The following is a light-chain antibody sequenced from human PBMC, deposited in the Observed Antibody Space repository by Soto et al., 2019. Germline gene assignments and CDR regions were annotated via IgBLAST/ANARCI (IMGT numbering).Light chain of an antibody. CDR2: GAS. CDR1: PSVLTY. Sequence: MTQSPSSLSASVGDRVTITCRASPSVLTYLNWYQQKPGQAPGLLIYGASTRATGIPARFSGSGSGTEFTLTISSLQSEDFAVYYCQQYNNWPPWTFGQGTKVEIK. J-gene: IGKJ1*01. CDR3: QQYNNWPPWT. V-gene: IGKV3-15*01.